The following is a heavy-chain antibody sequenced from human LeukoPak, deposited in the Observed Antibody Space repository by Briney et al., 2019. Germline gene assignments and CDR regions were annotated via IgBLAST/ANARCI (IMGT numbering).Heavy chain of an antibody. CDR1: GFSFSRYW. CDR2: IKQDGSEK. Sequence: GGSLRLSCAASGFSFSRYWMSWVRQAPGKGLEWVANIKQDGSEKNYVESVKGRFTISRDNAKNSLYLQTNSLRAEGTAVYYCARAGQEWFGELGFDQWGQGTLVIVSS. D-gene: IGHD3-10*01. V-gene: IGHV3-7*01. J-gene: IGHJ4*02. CDR3: ARAGQEWFGELGFDQ.